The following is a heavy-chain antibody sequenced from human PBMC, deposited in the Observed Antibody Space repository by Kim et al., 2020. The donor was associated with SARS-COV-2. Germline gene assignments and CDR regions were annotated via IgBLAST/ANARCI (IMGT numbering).Heavy chain of an antibody. CDR2: IWYDGSNK. V-gene: IGHV3-33*01. J-gene: IGHJ4*02. CDR3: ARDDSSGYCLDY. CDR1: GFTFSSYG. Sequence: GGSLRLSCAASGFTFSSYGMHWVRQAPGKGLEWVAVIWYDGSNKYYADSVKGRITISRDNSKNTLYLQMNSLRAEDTAVYYCARDDSSGYCLDYWGQGTLVTVSS. D-gene: IGHD3-22*01.